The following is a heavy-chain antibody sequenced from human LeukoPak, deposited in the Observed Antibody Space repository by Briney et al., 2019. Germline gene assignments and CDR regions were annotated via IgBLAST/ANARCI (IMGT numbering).Heavy chain of an antibody. Sequence: PSQTLSLTCAVSGGSITSGGYSWSWIRQPPGKGLEWIGYIYHSGSTYYNPSLKSRVTISVDRSKNQFSLKLSSVTAADTAVYYCASLHYYGSGSYDYWGQGTPVTVSS. V-gene: IGHV4-30-2*01. CDR1: GGSITSGGYS. J-gene: IGHJ4*02. D-gene: IGHD3-10*01. CDR3: ASLHYYGSGSYDY. CDR2: IYHSGST.